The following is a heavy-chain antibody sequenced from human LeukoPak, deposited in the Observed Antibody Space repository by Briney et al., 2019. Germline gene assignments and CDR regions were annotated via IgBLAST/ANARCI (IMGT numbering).Heavy chain of an antibody. V-gene: IGHV4-59*01. D-gene: IGHD3-10*01. J-gene: IGHJ6*03. CDR2: IYFTGST. CDR3: AREGGNYYGSGSYGGYYYYLDV. Sequence: SETLSLTCTVSGGSMNPYYWTWIRHCPGKGLEWIGYIYFTGSTTYNPSLKSRVTFSVDRSTNQFSLKLTSVTAADTAVYYCAREGGNYYGSGSYGGYYYYLDVWGKGTTVTVSS. CDR1: GGSMNPYY.